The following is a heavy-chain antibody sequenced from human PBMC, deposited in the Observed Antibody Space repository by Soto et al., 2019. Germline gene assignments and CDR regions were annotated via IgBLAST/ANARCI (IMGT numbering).Heavy chain of an antibody. D-gene: IGHD6-19*01. CDR3: ASGMSYSSGWYALYYGMDV. V-gene: IGHV1-69*13. CDR1: GGTFSSYA. J-gene: IGHJ6*02. Sequence: SVKVSCKASGGTFSSYAISWVRQAPGQGLEWMGGIIPIFGTANYAQKFQGRVTITADESTSTAYMELSSLRSEDTAVYYCASGMSYSSGWYALYYGMDVWGQGTTVTVSS. CDR2: IIPIFGTA.